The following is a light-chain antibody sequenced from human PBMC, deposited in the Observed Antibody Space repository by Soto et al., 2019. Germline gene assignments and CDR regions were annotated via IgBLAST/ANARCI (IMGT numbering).Light chain of an antibody. Sequence: QSALTQPPSASGSPGQSVTISCTGTSSDVGGYKFVSWYQQHPSKAPKLIIYEVNQRPSGVPDRFSGSKSDNTASLAVSGLQAEDEADYYCSSYAGSNNLLFGGGTKLTVL. V-gene: IGLV2-8*01. CDR2: EVN. J-gene: IGLJ2*01. CDR1: SSDVGGYKF. CDR3: SSYAGSNNLL.